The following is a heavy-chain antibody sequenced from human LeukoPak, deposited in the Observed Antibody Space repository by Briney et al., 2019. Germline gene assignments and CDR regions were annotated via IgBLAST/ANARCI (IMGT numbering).Heavy chain of an antibody. D-gene: IGHD5-12*01. J-gene: IGHJ4*02. V-gene: IGHV3-23*01. CDR2: ISGSGGTS. CDR3: AKLYPSKYSGYSFDY. Sequence: PGGSLRLSCAASGFTFSSYAMSWVRQAPGKGLEWVSAISGSGGTSYYADSVKGRFTFSRDNSKNTLYLQMNSLRAEDTAVYCCAKLYPSKYSGYSFDYWGQGTLVTVSS. CDR1: GFTFSSYA.